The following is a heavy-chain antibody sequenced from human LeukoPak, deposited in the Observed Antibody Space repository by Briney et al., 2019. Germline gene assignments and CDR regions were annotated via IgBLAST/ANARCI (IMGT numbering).Heavy chain of an antibody. CDR2: ISYDGSNK. CDR3: ARVALRGIAAAPADY. V-gene: IGHV3-30-3*01. Sequence: PGRSLRLSCAASGFTFSSYAMHWVRLAPGKGLEWVAVISYDGSNKYYADSVKGRFTISRDNSKNTLYLQMNSLRAEDMAVYYCARVALRGIAAAPADYWGQGTLVTVSS. J-gene: IGHJ4*02. CDR1: GFTFSSYA. D-gene: IGHD6-13*01.